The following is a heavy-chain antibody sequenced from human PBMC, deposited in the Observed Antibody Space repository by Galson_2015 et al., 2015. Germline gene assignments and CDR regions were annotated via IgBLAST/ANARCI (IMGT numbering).Heavy chain of an antibody. CDR1: GYTFTSYD. CDR2: MNPNSGNT. V-gene: IGHV1-8*01. D-gene: IGHD6-13*01. Sequence: SVKVSCKASGYTFTSYDINWVRQATGQGLEWMGWMNPNSGNTGYAQKFQGRVTMTRNTSISTAYMELSSLRSEDTAVYYCARDESVEQQLDYWGQGTLVTVSS. CDR3: ARDESVEQQLDY. J-gene: IGHJ4*02.